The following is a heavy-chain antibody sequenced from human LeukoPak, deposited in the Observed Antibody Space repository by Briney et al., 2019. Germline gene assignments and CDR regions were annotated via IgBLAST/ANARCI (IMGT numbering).Heavy chain of an antibody. CDR2: LIPILGIA. Sequence: YTHSSVRPPPGQALETIRRLIPILGIANYAQKFQGRVKITADKSTSTAYMELSSLRSEDTAVYYCARDPGYCSSTSCYTDYWGQGTLVTVSS. J-gene: IGHJ4*02. CDR1: YT. V-gene: IGHV1-69*04. CDR3: ARDPGYCSSTSCYTDY. D-gene: IGHD2-2*02.